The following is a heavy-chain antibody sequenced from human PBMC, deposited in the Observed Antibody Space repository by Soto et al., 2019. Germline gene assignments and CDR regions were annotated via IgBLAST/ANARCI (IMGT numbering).Heavy chain of an antibody. CDR2: MNPNSGNT. Sequence: ASVKVSCKASGYTFTSYDINWVRQATGQGLEWMGWMNPNSGNTGYAQKFQGRVTMTRNTSISTAYMELSSLRSEDTAVYYCARGRYCSSTRCYRIHHNWFDPWRQGTLVTVSS. V-gene: IGHV1-8*01. D-gene: IGHD2-2*01. CDR1: GYTFTSYD. J-gene: IGHJ5*02. CDR3: ARGRYCSSTRCYRIHHNWFDP.